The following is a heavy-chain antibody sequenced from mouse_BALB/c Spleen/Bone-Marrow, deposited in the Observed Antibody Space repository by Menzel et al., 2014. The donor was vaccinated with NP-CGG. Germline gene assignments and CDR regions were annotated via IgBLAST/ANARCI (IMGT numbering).Heavy chain of an antibody. CDR2: INPSNGGT. Sequence: QVQLQQPGAELVKPGASVKLSCKASGYTFTSYYMYWVKQRPGQGLEWIGEINPSNGGTNFNEKFKNKATLTEDKSSSTAYMQLSSLIFEDSAVYYCTRSNGNWFAYWGQGTLVTVSA. J-gene: IGHJ3*01. CDR3: TRSNGNWFAY. D-gene: IGHD2-1*01. V-gene: IGHV1S81*02. CDR1: GYTFTSYY.